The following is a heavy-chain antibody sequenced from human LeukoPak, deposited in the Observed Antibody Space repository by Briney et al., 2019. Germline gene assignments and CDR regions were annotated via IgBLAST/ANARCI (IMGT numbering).Heavy chain of an antibody. Sequence: SETLSLTCIVSGGSISGYYWSWIGQPAGKGLEWVGHMDTSGHTNYNSSLMSRSTMSVDTSKNQFSLRLTSVTAADTAVYYCARHWSHSVAQFGRSYWFDPWGQGTLVTVSS. J-gene: IGHJ5*02. CDR3: ARHWSHSVAQFGRSYWFDP. CDR2: MDTSGHT. V-gene: IGHV4-4*07. CDR1: GGSISGYY. D-gene: IGHD2-15*01.